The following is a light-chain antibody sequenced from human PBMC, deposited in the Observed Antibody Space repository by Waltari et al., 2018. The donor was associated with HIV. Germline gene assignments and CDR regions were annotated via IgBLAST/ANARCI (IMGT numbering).Light chain of an antibody. J-gene: IGLJ2*01. Sequence: FMLTQPHSVSEPPGKTVSISCTRSSGSIASSYVQCYPHPPGSPPTPLIFEDNQRPSGVPERFSGSIDSSSNSASLTISGLKTEDEADYYCQSYDTTTPVVFGGGTRLTVL. CDR1: SGSIASSY. V-gene: IGLV6-57*01. CDR3: QSYDTTTPVV. CDR2: EDN.